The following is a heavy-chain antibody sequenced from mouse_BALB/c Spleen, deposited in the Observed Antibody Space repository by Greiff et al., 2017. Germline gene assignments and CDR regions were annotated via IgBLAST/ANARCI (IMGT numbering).Heavy chain of an antibody. CDR2: IRNKANGYTT. J-gene: IGHJ3*01. CDR3: ARPLYGSSGRAWFAY. Sequence: EVKLEESGGGLVQPGGSLRLSCATSGFTFTDYYMSWVRQPPGKALEWLGFIRNKANGYTTEYSASVKGRFTISRDNSQSILYRQMNTLRAEDSATYYCARPLYGSSGRAWFAYWGQGTLVTVSA. D-gene: IGHD1-1*01. CDR1: GFTFTDYY. V-gene: IGHV7-3*02.